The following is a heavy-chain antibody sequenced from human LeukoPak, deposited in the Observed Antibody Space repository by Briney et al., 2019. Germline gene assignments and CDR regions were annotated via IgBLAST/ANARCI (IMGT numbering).Heavy chain of an antibody. D-gene: IGHD6-19*01. Sequence: GRSLRLSCAASGFTFSSYAMSWVRQAPGKGLEWVSVISGSGGSTYSAESVKGRFTISRDNSKNTLYLQMNSLRVEDTAVYYCAKGPRASGWTYFDYWGQGTLVTASS. CDR3: AKGPRASGWTYFDY. J-gene: IGHJ4*02. CDR1: GFTFSSYA. V-gene: IGHV3-23*01. CDR2: ISGSGGST.